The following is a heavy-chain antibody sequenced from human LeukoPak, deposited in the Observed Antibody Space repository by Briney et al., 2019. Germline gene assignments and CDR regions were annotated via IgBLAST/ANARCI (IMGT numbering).Heavy chain of an antibody. CDR1: GYTFTTSC. CDR3: ARDRAQVYTAMWPAYYGMDV. J-gene: IGHJ6*02. V-gene: IGHV1-69*04. D-gene: IGHD5-18*01. CDR2: IIPILGKA. Sequence: GASVTVSCKAYGYTFTTSCLHWVRQAHGQGIEWMGRIIPILGKANYPQKFQGRFTLPAHKSTSTAYLELSSLRSADTALYYCARDRAQVYTAMWPAYYGMDVWPQGTTVTVSS.